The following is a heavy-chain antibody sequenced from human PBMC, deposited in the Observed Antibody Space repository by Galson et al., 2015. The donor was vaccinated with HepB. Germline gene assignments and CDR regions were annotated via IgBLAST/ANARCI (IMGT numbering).Heavy chain of an antibody. J-gene: IGHJ5*02. V-gene: IGHV4-61*01. CDR2: IYYSGST. CDR1: GGSVSSGSYY. Sequence: ETLSLTCTVSGGSVSSGSYYWSWIRQPPGKGLEWIGYIYYSGSTNYNPSLKSRVTISVDTSKNQFSLKLSSVTAADTAVYYCARAFRDWFDPWGQGTLVTVSS. CDR3: ARAFRDWFDP.